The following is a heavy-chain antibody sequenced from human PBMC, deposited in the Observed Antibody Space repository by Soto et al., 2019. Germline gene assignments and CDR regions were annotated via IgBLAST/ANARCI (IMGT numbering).Heavy chain of an antibody. CDR2: IYHSGST. CDR3: ARDQRDYGDIFDY. D-gene: IGHD4-17*01. CDR1: GGSISSSNW. J-gene: IGHJ4*02. Sequence: PSETLSLTCAVSGGSISSSNWWSWVRQPPGKGLEWIGEIYHSGSTNYNPSLKSRVTISVDKSKNQFSLKLSSVTAADTAVYYCARDQRDYGDIFDYWGQGTLVTVSS. V-gene: IGHV4-4*02.